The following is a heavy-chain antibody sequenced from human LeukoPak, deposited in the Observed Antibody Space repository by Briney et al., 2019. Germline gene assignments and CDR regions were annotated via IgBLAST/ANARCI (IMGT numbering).Heavy chain of an antibody. V-gene: IGHV4-34*01. D-gene: IGHD1-7*01. Sequence: PSETLSLTCAVYGGSFSGYYWSWIRQPPGKGLEWIGEINHSGSTNYNPSLKSRVTISVDTSKNQFSLKLSSVTAADTAVYYCASDQGTTLDAFDIWGQGTMVTVSS. CDR1: GGSFSGYY. J-gene: IGHJ3*02. CDR2: INHSGST. CDR3: ASDQGTTLDAFDI.